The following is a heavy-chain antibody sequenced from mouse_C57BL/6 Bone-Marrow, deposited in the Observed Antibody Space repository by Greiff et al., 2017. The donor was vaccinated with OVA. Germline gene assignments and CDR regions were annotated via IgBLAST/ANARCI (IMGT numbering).Heavy chain of an antibody. Sequence: LQESGAELVRPGASVTLSCKASGYTFTDYEMHWVKQTPVHGLEWIGAIDPETGGTAYNQKFKGKAILTADKSSSTAYMELRSLTSEDSAVYYCTREGMDYWGQGTSVTVSS. CDR2: IDPETGGT. V-gene: IGHV1-15*01. CDR1: GYTFTDYE. CDR3: TREGMDY. J-gene: IGHJ4*01.